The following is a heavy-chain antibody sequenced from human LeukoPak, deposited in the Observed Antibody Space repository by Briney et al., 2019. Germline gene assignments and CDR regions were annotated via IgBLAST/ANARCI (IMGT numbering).Heavy chain of an antibody. D-gene: IGHD3-10*01. CDR1: GFTFSSYA. J-gene: IGHJ4*02. CDR2: ISGGGSST. Sequence: GGSLRLSCATSGFTFSSYAMSWVRQAPGKGLEWVSGISGGGSSTYYADSVKGRLTISRDNSTNTLYLQLNSLRAEDTAVYYCAKAHGDYRSGSYYQYYFDYWGQGTLVTVSS. V-gene: IGHV3-23*01. CDR3: AKAHGDYRSGSYYQYYFDY.